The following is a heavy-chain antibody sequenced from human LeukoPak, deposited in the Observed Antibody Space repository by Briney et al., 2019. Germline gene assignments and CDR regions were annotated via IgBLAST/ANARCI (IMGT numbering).Heavy chain of an antibody. D-gene: IGHD6-13*01. CDR2: MYSGGGT. Sequence: PGGSLRRSCAGAGVTVSSNYMTWVRHPPGEELECGSGMYSGGGTYYADSVRGRFTITRDNSKNTVYLQMNSMRAIDTAVYYGATTMAAVAYYFDYWGQGALVTVSS. CDR3: ATTMAAVAYYFDY. V-gene: IGHV3-53*05. J-gene: IGHJ4*02. CDR1: GVTVSSNY.